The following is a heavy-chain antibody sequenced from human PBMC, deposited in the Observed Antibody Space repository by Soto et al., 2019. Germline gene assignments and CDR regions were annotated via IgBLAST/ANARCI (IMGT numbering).Heavy chain of an antibody. CDR2: IYPGDSDT. V-gene: IGHV5-51*01. J-gene: IGHJ6*02. CDR3: AGRGGGGVDV. D-gene: IGHD3-16*01. CDR1: GYSFTIYW. Sequence: EVQLVQSGAEVKQPGESLKISCKASGYSFTIYWIGWVRQMPGKGLEWMGIIYPGDSDTRYSPSFQGQVTISADKSISTPHPEGGGREAPGPAMFYCAGRGGGGVDVWGQGTTVTVSS.